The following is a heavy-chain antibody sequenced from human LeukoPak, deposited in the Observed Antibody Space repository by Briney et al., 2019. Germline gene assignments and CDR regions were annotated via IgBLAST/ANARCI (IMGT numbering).Heavy chain of an antibody. CDR2: MSPNSGDT. D-gene: IGHD6-19*01. CDR3: ARIAVAGTRGLRYFDL. Sequence: ASVKVSCKASGYTFTSYDFNWVRQATGQRPEWMGWMSPNSGDTGYAQKFQDRVTMTRNASISTAYMELSSLRSDDTAVYYCARIAVAGTRGLRYFDLWGRGTLVTVSS. V-gene: IGHV1-8*01. J-gene: IGHJ2*01. CDR1: GYTFTSYD.